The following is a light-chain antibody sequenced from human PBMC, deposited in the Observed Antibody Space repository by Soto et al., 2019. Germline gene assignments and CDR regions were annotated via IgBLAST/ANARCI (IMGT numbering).Light chain of an antibody. CDR1: SSNVGGNP. Sequence: QSVLTQPPSASGTPGQRVTISCSGSSSNVGGNPVNWYQHVPTTAHKLLIYTNTQPPLGVPDRFSGSESGTSASLAISGLQSEDEADYYCASWDDSLNGPVFGTGTKVTVL. V-gene: IGLV1-44*01. J-gene: IGLJ1*01. CDR2: TNT. CDR3: ASWDDSLNGPV.